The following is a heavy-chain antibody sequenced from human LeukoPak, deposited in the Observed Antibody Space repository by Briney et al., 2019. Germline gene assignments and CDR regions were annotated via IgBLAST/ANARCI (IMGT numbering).Heavy chain of an antibody. CDR1: GYTFTIYY. Sequence: GASVKVSCKASGYTFTIYYMHWVRQAPGQGREWMGWINPYIGNTNYAQNLQGRVTMTTDPSTSTAYMELRSLRSDDTAVYYCARDLTINYYGSGSPFDYWGQGTMVTVSS. V-gene: IGHV1-18*04. CDR3: ARDLTINYYGSGSPFDY. D-gene: IGHD3-10*01. J-gene: IGHJ4*02. CDR2: INPYIGNT.